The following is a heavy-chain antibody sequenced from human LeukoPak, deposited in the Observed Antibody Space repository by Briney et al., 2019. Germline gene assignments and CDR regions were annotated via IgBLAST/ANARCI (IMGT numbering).Heavy chain of an antibody. J-gene: IGHJ6*03. CDR2: INHSGTT. V-gene: IGHV4-34*01. D-gene: IGHD6-6*01. CDR3: ARGLEYSSSSGYYYYMDV. CDR1: GGSFSGYY. Sequence: SETLSLTCAVSGGSFSGYYWTWVRQPPGKGLEWIGEINHSGTTNYNPSLKSRVAISVDTSKNQFSLKLSSVTAADTAVFYCARGLEYSSSSGYYYYMDVWDKGTTVTVSS.